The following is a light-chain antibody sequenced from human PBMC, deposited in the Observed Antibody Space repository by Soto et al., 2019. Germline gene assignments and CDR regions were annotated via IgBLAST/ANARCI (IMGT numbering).Light chain of an antibody. CDR2: GAS. J-gene: IGKJ1*01. CDR3: QQYNNWPPWA. CDR1: QSVSSK. V-gene: IGKV3-15*01. Sequence: EIVMTQSPATLSVSPGERATLSCRASQSVSSKLAWYQQKPGQAPRLLMYGASTRATGIPARFSGSGSGTECTLTISSLQSEDFAVYYCQQYNNWPPWAFGQGTKVEIK.